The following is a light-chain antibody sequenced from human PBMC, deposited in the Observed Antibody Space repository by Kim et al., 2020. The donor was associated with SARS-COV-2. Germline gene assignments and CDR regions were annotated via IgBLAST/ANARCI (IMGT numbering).Light chain of an antibody. Sequence: SPGERGTLSCRASQSVSSFYLVWYQQKPGQAPRLLIYGASTRATGIPDRFSGSGSGTDFTLTISRLEPEDFAVYFCQQYGNSSWTFGQGTKVDIK. CDR1: QSVSSFY. V-gene: IGKV3-20*01. J-gene: IGKJ1*01. CDR2: GAS. CDR3: QQYGNSSWT.